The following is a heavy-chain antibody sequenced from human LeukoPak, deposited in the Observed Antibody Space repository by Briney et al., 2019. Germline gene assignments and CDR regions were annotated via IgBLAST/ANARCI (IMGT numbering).Heavy chain of an antibody. D-gene: IGHD3-22*01. V-gene: IGHV1-2*02. CDR2: INPNSGGT. Sequence: ASVKXSCKASGYTFIGNYMHWVRQAPGQGLEWMGWINPNSGGTNYAQKFQGRVTMTRDTSISTAYMELNRLRSDDTAVYYCARGSYDSSDFEYFHHWGQGTLVTVSS. CDR1: GYTFIGNY. J-gene: IGHJ1*01. CDR3: ARGSYDSSDFEYFHH.